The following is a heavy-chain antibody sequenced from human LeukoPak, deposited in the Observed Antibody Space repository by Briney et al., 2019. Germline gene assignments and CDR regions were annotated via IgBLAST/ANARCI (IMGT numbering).Heavy chain of an antibody. D-gene: IGHD3-10*01. Sequence: PSETLSLTCTVSGGSINDASWNWIRQPPGQGLEWIGYIYHSGGTNYNPSLKSRVTISLDTSKNQFSLKLSPVTAADTAVYYCARVGTYYRSLDSWGQGTLVTVSS. V-gene: IGHV4-59*01. J-gene: IGHJ4*02. CDR1: GGSINDAS. CDR3: ARVGTYYRSLDS. CDR2: IYHSGGT.